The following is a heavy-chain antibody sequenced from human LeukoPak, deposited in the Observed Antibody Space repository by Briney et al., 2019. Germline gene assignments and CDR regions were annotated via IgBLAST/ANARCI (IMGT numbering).Heavy chain of an antibody. CDR1: GGSISSSSYY. Sequence: SETLSLTCTVSGGSISSSSYYWGWIRQPPGKGLEWIGSIYYSGSTYYNPSLKSRVTISVDTSKNQFSLKLSSVTAADTAVYYCARGSSDWNDVLYYFYYMDVWGKGTTVTVSS. J-gene: IGHJ6*03. V-gene: IGHV4-39*07. CDR3: ARGSSDWNDVLYYFYYMDV. CDR2: IYYSGST. D-gene: IGHD1-1*01.